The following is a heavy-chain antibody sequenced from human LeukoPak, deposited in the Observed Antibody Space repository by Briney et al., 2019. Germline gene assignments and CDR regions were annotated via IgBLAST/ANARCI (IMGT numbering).Heavy chain of an antibody. CDR1: GGSFSGYY. D-gene: IGHD2-15*01. V-gene: IGHV4-34*01. J-gene: IGHJ4*02. Sequence: SETLSLTCAVYGGSFSGYYWSWIRQPPGKGLEWIGEINHSGSTNYNPSLKSRVTISVDTYKNQFSLKLSSVTAADTAVYYCARVGLLAFDYWGQGTLVTVSS. CDR2: INHSGST. CDR3: ARVGLLAFDY.